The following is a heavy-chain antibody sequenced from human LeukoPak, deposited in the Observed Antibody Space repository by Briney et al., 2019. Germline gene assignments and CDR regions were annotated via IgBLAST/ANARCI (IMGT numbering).Heavy chain of an antibody. J-gene: IGHJ4*02. Sequence: SVKVSCTAAGCTFSIYAIGWVRQAPGQGLEWMGRIIPILGIANYAQKFQGRVTITADKSTSTAYMELSSLRSEDTAVYYCAGPEEGNSIIGYVTAQSEILLYWSQGTLVTVSS. V-gene: IGHV1-69*04. CDR3: AGPEEGNSIIGYVTAQSEILLY. CDR1: GCTFSIYA. CDR2: IIPILGIA. D-gene: IGHD2-21*02.